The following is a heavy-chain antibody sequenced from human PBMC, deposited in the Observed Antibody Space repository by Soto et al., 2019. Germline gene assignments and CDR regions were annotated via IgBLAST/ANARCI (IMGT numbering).Heavy chain of an antibody. CDR3: ARHVGNSPPGS. Sequence: QLQLQESGPGLVKPSETLSLTCTVSGGSISSSNYHWGWIRQPPGKGLEWIGSMYYSGSAYYNPSLNIRVTLSVDTSKNQFSLTLTSVTAAAAAVYHCARHVGNSPPGSWGQGTLVTVSS. D-gene: IGHD1-26*01. CDR2: MYYSGSA. CDR1: GGSISSSNYH. J-gene: IGHJ4*02. V-gene: IGHV4-39*01.